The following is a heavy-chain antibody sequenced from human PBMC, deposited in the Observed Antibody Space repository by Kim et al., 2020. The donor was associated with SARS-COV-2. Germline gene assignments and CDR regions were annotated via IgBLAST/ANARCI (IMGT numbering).Heavy chain of an antibody. CDR2: IYHSGST. Sequence: SETLSLTCAVSGGSISSSNWWSWVRQPPGKGLEWIGEIYHSGSTNYNPSLKSRVTISVDKSKNQFSLKLSSVTAADTAVYYCARDWGGSGHSSSWYLHYYYYYYGMDVWGQGTTVTVSS. V-gene: IGHV4-4*02. J-gene: IGHJ6*02. CDR3: ARDWGGSGHSSSWYLHYYYYYYGMDV. D-gene: IGHD6-13*01. CDR1: GGSISSSNW.